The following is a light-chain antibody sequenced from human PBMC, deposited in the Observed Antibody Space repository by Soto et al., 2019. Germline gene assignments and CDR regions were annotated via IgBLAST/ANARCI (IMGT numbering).Light chain of an antibody. J-gene: IGLJ1*01. CDR2: DVT. Sequence: VLTQPASVSGSPGQSITISCTGTSTDVGGYNYVSWYQQHPGSVPKLLIYDVTNRPSGVSNRFSGSKSGNTASLTISGLRAEDEADYYCNSYAGSNTLYVFGTGTRSPS. CDR1: STDVGGYNY. CDR3: NSYAGSNTLYV. V-gene: IGLV2-14*01.